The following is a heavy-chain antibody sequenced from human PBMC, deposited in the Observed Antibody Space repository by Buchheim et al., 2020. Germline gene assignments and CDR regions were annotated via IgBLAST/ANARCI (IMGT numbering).Heavy chain of an antibody. D-gene: IGHD4-23*01. Sequence: EVQVVESGGGLVQPGGSLRLSCAASGFTSGSYWMSWVRQAPGKGLEWVANIKQDGSEKYYVDSVKGRFTISRDNAKNSLYLQLNSRRAEDTVVYYWGTSFGGGYWGQGTL. CDR1: GFTSGSYW. J-gene: IGHJ4*02. V-gene: IGHV3-7*03. CDR3: GTSFGGGY. CDR2: IKQDGSEK.